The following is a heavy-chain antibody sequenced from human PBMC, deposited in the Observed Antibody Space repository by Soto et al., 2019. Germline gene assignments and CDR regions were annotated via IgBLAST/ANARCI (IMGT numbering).Heavy chain of an antibody. V-gene: IGHV3-30*04. CDR1: GFTFSNYA. J-gene: IGHJ4*02. Sequence: QVQLVESGGGVVQPGRSLRLSCAASGFTFSNYAMHWVRQAPGKGLEWVAVISYDGSNKYYADSVKGRFTISRDNSKNTLYLQMNSLRAEDTAGYYCARGWLERPAYWGQGTLVTVSS. D-gene: IGHD5-12*01. CDR2: ISYDGSNK. CDR3: ARGWLERPAY.